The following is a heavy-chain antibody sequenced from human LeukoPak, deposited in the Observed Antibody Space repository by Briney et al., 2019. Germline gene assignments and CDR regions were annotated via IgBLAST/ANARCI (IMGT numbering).Heavy chain of an antibody. CDR3: ARDEITMVRGSPGGNAFDI. V-gene: IGHV1-2*02. CDR1: GYTFTGYY. Sequence: GASVKVSCKASGYTFTGYYMHWVRQAPGQGLEWMGWINPNSGGTNYAQKFQGRVTMTRDTSISTAYMELSRLRSDDTAVYYCARDEITMVRGSPGGNAFDIWGQGTMVTVSS. J-gene: IGHJ3*02. D-gene: IGHD3-10*01. CDR2: INPNSGGT.